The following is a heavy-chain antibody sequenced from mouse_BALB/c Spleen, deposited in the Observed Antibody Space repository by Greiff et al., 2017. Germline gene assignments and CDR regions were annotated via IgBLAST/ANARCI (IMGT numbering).Heavy chain of an antibody. CDR3: ARRGGSSWFAY. Sequence: QVQLQQPGAELVKPGASVKLSCKASGYTFTSYWMHWVKQRPGQGLEWIGEIDPSDSYTNYNQKFKGKATLTVDKSCSTAYMQLSSLTSEDSAVYYCARRGGSSWFAYWGQGTLVTVSA. CDR1: GYTFTSYW. V-gene: IGHV1-69*02. CDR2: IDPSDSYT. J-gene: IGHJ3*01.